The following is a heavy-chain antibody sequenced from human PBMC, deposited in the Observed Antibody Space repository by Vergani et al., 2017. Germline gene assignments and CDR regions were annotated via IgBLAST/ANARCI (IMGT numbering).Heavy chain of an antibody. CDR1: GYTLTSYA. CDR2: INAGNGNT. J-gene: IGHJ3*02. Sequence: QVQLVQSGAEVKKPGASVKVSCKASGYTLTSYAMHWVRQAPGQRLEWMGWINAGNGNTEYSQRFQGRVTITRDTSASTAYMGLSSLRSEDTAVYYCAREGYYDILTGYFDAFDIWGQGTMVTVSS. CDR3: AREGYYDILTGYFDAFDI. D-gene: IGHD3-9*01. V-gene: IGHV1-3*01.